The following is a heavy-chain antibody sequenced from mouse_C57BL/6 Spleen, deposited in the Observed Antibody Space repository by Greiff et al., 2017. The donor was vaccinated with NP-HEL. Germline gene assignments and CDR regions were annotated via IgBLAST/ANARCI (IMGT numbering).Heavy chain of an antibody. Sequence: QVQLQQPGAELVRPGSSVKLSCKASGYTFTSYWMHWVKQRPIQGLEWIGNIDPSDSETHYNQKFKDKATLTVDKSSSTAYMQLSSLTSEDSAVYSCAREDYGSSYVGFAYWGQGTLVTVSA. J-gene: IGHJ3*01. CDR3: AREDYGSSYVGFAY. CDR1: GYTFTSYW. V-gene: IGHV1-52*01. D-gene: IGHD1-1*01. CDR2: IDPSDSET.